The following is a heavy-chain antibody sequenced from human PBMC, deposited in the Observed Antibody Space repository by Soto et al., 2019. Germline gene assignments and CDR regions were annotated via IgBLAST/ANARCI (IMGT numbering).Heavy chain of an antibody. CDR1: GFTFSDYY. V-gene: IGHV3-11*01. D-gene: IGHD2-15*01. J-gene: IGHJ6*03. Sequence: GGSLRLSCAASGFTFSDYYMSWIRQAPGKGLEWVSYISSSGSTIYYADSVKGRFTISRDNAKNSLYLQMSSLRAEDTAVYYCARVNEDIVVVVAATHFYYYYMDVWGKGTTVTVSS. CDR2: ISSSGSTI. CDR3: ARVNEDIVVVVAATHFYYYYMDV.